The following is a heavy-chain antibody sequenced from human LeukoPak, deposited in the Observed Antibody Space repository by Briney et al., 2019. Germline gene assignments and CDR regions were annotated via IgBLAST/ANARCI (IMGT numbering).Heavy chain of an antibody. CDR3: ARDGGIAVGFGFVY. CDR1: VGSFRGYY. Sequence: SETLSLTSALYVGSFRGYYWRCIREPPGKGLKRIGEINHIGSTTYNSSLNSRVTISVAPSKNQFSLKLSSVTAADTAVYYCARDGGIAVGFGFVYWGHGTLVTVSS. D-gene: IGHD6-19*01. V-gene: IGHV4-34*01. J-gene: IGHJ4*01. CDR2: INHIGST.